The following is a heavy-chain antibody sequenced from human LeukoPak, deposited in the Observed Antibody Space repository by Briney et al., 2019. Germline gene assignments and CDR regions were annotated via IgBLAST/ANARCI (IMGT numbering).Heavy chain of an antibody. J-gene: IGHJ4*02. CDR3: ARGSYCSSTSCRYFED. Sequence: PGGSLRLSCAASGFTFTYHSMNWVRQAPGKGLEWVSSISISSSYIYYADSVKGRFTISRDNAKNSLYLQMHSLTAEDTAVYYCARGSYCSSTSCRYFEDWGQGTLVTVSS. CDR1: GFTFTYHS. V-gene: IGHV3-21*01. CDR2: ISISSSYI. D-gene: IGHD2-2*01.